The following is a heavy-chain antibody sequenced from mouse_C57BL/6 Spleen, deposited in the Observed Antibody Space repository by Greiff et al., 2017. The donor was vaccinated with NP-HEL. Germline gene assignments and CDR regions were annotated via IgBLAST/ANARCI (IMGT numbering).Heavy chain of an antibody. Sequence: EVKLVESGGGLVQPGGSLKLSCAASGFTFSDYGMAWVRQAPRKGPEWVAFISNLAYSIYYADTVTGRFTISRENAKNTLYLEMSSLRSEDTAMYYCARQAYGNYYWYFDVWGTGTTVTVSS. CDR1: GFTFSDYG. V-gene: IGHV5-15*01. CDR2: ISNLAYSI. D-gene: IGHD2-1*01. CDR3: ARQAYGNYYWYFDV. J-gene: IGHJ1*03.